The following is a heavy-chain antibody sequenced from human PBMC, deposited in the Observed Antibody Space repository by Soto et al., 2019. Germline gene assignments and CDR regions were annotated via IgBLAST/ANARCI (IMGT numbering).Heavy chain of an antibody. CDR3: ARGASYDCWSGYWYYFDY. J-gene: IGHJ4*02. Sequence: QVQLVQSGAEVKKPGAAVKVSCKASGYTFTGYYMHWVRQATGQGLEWMGWINPNSGGTNYAQKFQGWVTMTRDTYISTASVELSRMRSDDTAVYYCARGASYDCWSGYWYYFDYWGQGTLVTVSS. CDR2: INPNSGGT. V-gene: IGHV1-2*04. D-gene: IGHD3-3*01. CDR1: GYTFTGYY.